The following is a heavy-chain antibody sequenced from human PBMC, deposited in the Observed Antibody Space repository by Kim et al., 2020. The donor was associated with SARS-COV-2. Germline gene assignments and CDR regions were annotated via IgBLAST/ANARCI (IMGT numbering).Heavy chain of an antibody. CDR2: ISYDGTNK. D-gene: IGHD4-17*01. V-gene: IGHV3-30*04. Sequence: GGSLRLSCAASGFTFSSYAMHWVRQAPGKGLEWVAVISYDGTNKYYADSVKGRFTISRDNSKNTLHLQMNSLRAEDTAVYYCVRAAKRRLTAVVTPPGDYWGQGTLVTVSS. J-gene: IGHJ4*02. CDR1: GFTFSSYA. CDR3: VRAAKRRLTAVVTPPGDY.